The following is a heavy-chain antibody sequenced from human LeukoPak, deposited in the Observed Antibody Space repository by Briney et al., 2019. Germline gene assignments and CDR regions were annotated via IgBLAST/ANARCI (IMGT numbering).Heavy chain of an antibody. CDR2: IRYDGSNK. J-gene: IGHJ3*02. D-gene: IGHD3-10*01. CDR3: AKGERVLLWFGELLYHYDAFDI. V-gene: IGHV3-30*02. CDR1: GFTFSSYG. Sequence: GGSLRLSCAASGFTFSSYGMHCVRQAPGKGLEWVSFIRYDGSNKYYADSVKGGFTISRDNSKNTLYLQMNSQRAEDTVVYYCAKGERVLLWFGELLYHYDAFDIWGQGTMVTVSS.